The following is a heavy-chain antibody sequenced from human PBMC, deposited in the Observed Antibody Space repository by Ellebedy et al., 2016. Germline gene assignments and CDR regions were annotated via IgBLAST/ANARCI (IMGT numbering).Heavy chain of an antibody. CDR2: ISNDGNDE. CDR1: GFTFSRFD. V-gene: IGHV3-30*18. J-gene: IGHJ6*02. Sequence: GESLNISXAASGFTFSRFDIHWVRQAQGKGLEWVAAISNDGNDENYGASVKGRFSISRDNSKNRVYLQMSSLRVEDTAVYYCAKVRSPDFYNNIGMDVWGQGTTVTVSS. CDR3: AKVRSPDFYNNIGMDV. D-gene: IGHD1-1*01.